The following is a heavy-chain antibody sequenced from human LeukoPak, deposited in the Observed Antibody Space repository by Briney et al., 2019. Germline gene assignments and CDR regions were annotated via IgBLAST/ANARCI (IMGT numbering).Heavy chain of an antibody. Sequence: WGSLTLSCAASAFTFNSYWMSWGRQAQGEGLEWVSVVSGSGGSTYNADSVKGRFTIARDNSKNTMYLQMNSLRAEDTAVYFCAKGRGWLQFFDYWGQGTLVTVSS. J-gene: IGHJ4*02. CDR1: AFTFNSYW. D-gene: IGHD5-24*01. CDR3: AKGRGWLQFFDY. CDR2: VSGSGGST. V-gene: IGHV3-23*01.